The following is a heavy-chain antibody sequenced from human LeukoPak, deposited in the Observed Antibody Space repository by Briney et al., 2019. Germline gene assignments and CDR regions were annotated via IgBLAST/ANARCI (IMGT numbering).Heavy chain of an antibody. CDR1: GFTFSSYS. D-gene: IGHD4-17*01. V-gene: IGHV3-21*01. CDR2: ISSSSSYI. CDR3: ARDSTVXXXXXGRAIDY. J-gene: IGHJ4*02. Sequence: PGGSLRLSCAASGFTFSSYSMNWVRQAPGKGLEWVSSISSSSSYIYYADSVKGRFTISRDNAKNSLYLQMNSLRAEDTAVYYCARDSTVXXXXXGRAIDYWGQGTLVTV.